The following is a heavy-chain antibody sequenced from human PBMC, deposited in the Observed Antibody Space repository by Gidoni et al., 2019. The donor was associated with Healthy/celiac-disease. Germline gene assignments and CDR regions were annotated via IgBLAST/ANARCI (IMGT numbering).Heavy chain of an antibody. CDR3: ASARRRGRGYSYGTGWFDP. CDR1: GDSFSSKSAA. V-gene: IGHV6-1*01. Sequence: QVQLQQSGPGLVKPSQTLSLTCASSGDSFSSKSAAWNWISQSPSRGLEWLGRTSYRSKWYTDYSVSVKSRITITPDTSKNQFSLQLNSVTPEDTAVYYCASARRRGRGYSYGTGWFDPWGQGTLVTVSS. J-gene: IGHJ5*02. D-gene: IGHD5-18*01. CDR2: TSYRSKWYT.